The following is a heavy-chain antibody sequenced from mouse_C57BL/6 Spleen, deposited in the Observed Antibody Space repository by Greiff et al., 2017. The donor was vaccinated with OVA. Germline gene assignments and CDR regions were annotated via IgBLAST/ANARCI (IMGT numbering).Heavy chain of an antibody. Sequence: EVQLQQSGPELVKPGASVKISCKASGYTFTDYYMNWVKQSHGKSLEWIGDINPNNGGTSYNQKFKGKATLTVDKSSSTAYMELRSLTSEDSAVYYCAPGDYYAMDYWGQGTSVTVSS. CDR1: GYTFTDYY. J-gene: IGHJ4*01. CDR3: APGDYYAMDY. V-gene: IGHV1-26*01. CDR2: INPNNGGT.